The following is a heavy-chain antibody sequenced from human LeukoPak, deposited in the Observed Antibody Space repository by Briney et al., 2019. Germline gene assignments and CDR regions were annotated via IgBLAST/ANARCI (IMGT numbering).Heavy chain of an antibody. CDR2: ISGSGGST. J-gene: IGHJ4*02. V-gene: IGHV3-23*01. CDR3: AKANKYDFWSGYYTGN. D-gene: IGHD3-3*01. CDR1: GFTFDDYG. Sequence: GGSLRLSCAASGFTFDDYGMSWVRQAPGKGLEWVSGISGSGGSTYYADSVKGRFTISRDNSKNTLYLQMNSLRAEDTAVYYCAKANKYDFWSGYYTGNWGQGTLVTVSS.